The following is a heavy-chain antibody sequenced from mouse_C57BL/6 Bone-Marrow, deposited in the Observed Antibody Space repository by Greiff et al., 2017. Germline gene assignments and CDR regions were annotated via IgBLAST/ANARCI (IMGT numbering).Heavy chain of an antibody. CDR1: GYTFTDYY. D-gene: IGHD1-1*01. CDR3: ARRVAPKNYAMDY. Sequence: EVQLQQSGPVLVKPGASVKMSCKASGYTFTDYYMNWVKQSHGKSLEWIGVINPYNGGTSYNQKFKGKATLTVDKSSSTAYMELNSLTSEDSAVYYCARRVAPKNYAMDYWGQGTSVTVSS. J-gene: IGHJ4*01. CDR2: INPYNGGT. V-gene: IGHV1-19*01.